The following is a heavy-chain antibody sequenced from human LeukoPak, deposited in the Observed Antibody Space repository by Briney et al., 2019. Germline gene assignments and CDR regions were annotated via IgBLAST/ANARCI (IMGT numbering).Heavy chain of an antibody. CDR3: ARAFTVVVPTAIPYYFDS. D-gene: IGHD2-2*02. CDR2: ISGSASYT. CDR1: GFTFSSYA. V-gene: IGHV3-23*01. J-gene: IGHJ4*02. Sequence: GGSLRLPCAASGFTFSSYAMAWVRQAPGKGLEWVSAISGSASYTYYADSVKGRFTISRDNSKSTLYLQMNSLRAEDSAVYYCARAFTVVVPTAIPYYFDSWGQGTLVAVSS.